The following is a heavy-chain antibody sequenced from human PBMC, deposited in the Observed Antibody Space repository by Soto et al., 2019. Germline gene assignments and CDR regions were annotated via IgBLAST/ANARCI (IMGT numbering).Heavy chain of an antibody. D-gene: IGHD1-1*01. CDR2: VYYTAVT. CDR3: ARTRDNNINYYYALDV. CDR1: GTSVSSPTHY. Sequence: SENLSLTCTVSGTSVSSPTHYWNWIRQSPENGLGWIGFVYYTAVTNYSPSLKSRVTISVDTSKDQFSLRLTSVTAADTAVYYCARTRDNNINYYYALDVWGQGSTVT. V-gene: IGHV4-61*01. J-gene: IGHJ6*02.